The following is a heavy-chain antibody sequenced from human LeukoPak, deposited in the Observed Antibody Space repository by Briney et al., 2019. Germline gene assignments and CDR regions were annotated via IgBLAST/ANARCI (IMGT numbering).Heavy chain of an antibody. Sequence: PSETLSLTCTVSGGSISSHYWSWIRQPPGMGLEWIGYIYYSGSTNYNPSLKSRVTISVDTSKNQFSLKLSSVTAADTAVYYCAREAIFGVDRGYFDYWGQGTLVTVSS. V-gene: IGHV4-59*11. J-gene: IGHJ4*02. CDR2: IYYSGST. D-gene: IGHD3-3*01. CDR3: AREAIFGVDRGYFDY. CDR1: GGSISSHY.